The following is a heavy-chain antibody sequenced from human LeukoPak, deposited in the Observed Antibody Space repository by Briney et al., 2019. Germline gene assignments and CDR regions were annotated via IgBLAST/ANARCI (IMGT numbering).Heavy chain of an antibody. D-gene: IGHD2-21*01. J-gene: IGHJ4*02. Sequence: HPGRSLRLSCVASGITFNIYAMSCVRQGPGMGLEWVSSISGAGGSTYYADSVKGWFTISRDNSKKTLYLEMSSLRAEDAAVYYCAINYSLDYWGQGTLVTVSS. V-gene: IGHV3-23*01. CDR1: GITFNIYA. CDR3: AINYSLDY. CDR2: ISGAGGST.